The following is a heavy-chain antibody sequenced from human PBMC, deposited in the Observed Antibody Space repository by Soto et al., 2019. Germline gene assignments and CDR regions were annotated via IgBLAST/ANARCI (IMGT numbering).Heavy chain of an antibody. D-gene: IGHD2-8*02. Sequence: QVRLVQSGSEVKKLGASVKVSCKSSDNTFTHYGINWVRQAPGQGLEWMGWISGYNGNTKYAQKFHDRVTMTADTSTRTAFMEVRSLTSDVTGVYFCAATGGNYFGLDVWGQGTTVTVSS. CDR2: ISGYNGNT. V-gene: IGHV1-18*01. CDR3: AATGGNYFGLDV. J-gene: IGHJ6*02. CDR1: DNTFTHYG.